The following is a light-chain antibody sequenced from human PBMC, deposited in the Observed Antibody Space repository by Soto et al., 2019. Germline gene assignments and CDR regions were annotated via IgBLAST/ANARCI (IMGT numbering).Light chain of an antibody. CDR1: QSISGY. CDR3: QQYGTSPKT. V-gene: IGKV3-20*01. CDR2: GTS. Sequence: EIVLTQSPATLSLSPGERATLSCRASQSISGYLGWYQQNPGQAPRLLIYGTSNRATGIPDRFTGSGSGTEFTLPIIRLEREDFAVYYCQQYGTSPKTFGQGTKVDIK. J-gene: IGKJ1*01.